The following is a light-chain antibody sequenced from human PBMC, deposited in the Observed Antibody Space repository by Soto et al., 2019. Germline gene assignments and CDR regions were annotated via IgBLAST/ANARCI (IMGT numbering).Light chain of an antibody. CDR2: DAS. CDR1: QSVSSRF. CDR3: QQRSNWPPIT. Sequence: EIVLTQSPGTLSLSPGESATLSCGASQSVSSRFLAWYQQKPGRAPRVLIYDASTRATGIPDRFSGSGSGTDFTLTISSLEPEDAAVYYCQQRSNWPPITFGQGTRLEIK. V-gene: IGKV3D-20*02. J-gene: IGKJ5*01.